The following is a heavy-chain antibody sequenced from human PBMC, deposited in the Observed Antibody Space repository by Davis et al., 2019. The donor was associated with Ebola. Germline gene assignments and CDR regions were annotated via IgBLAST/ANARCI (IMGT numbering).Heavy chain of an antibody. CDR2: INAGNGNT. CDR3: ARYERIRFLEWLSLAAGFDP. J-gene: IGHJ5*02. CDR1: GYTFTSYA. D-gene: IGHD3-3*01. V-gene: IGHV1-3*01. Sequence: ASVKVSCKASGYTFTSYAMHWVRQAPGQRLEWMGWINAGNGNTKYSQKFQGRVTITRDTSTSTAYMELSSLRSEDTAVYYCARYERIRFLEWLSLAAGFDPWGQGTLVTVSS.